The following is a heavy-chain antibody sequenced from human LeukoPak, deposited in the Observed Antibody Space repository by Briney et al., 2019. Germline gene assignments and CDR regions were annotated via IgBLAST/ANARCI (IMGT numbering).Heavy chain of an antibody. CDR2: VYYSGST. J-gene: IGHJ6*03. D-gene: IGHD1-7*01. CDR3: ARGLRTSARRFSNYYNMDV. V-gene: IGHV4-59*01. CDR1: GGSMSSYF. Sequence: SETLSLTCTVSGGSMSSYFWTWIRQPPGKGLEWIGYVYYSGSTNFNPSLKSRVAMSVDTSKKQFSLKLTSVTAADTAVYYCARGLRTSARRFSNYYNMDVWGKGTTVTVSS.